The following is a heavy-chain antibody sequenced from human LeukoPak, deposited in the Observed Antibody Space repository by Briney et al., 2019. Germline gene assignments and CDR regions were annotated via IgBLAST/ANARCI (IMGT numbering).Heavy chain of an antibody. V-gene: IGHV3-23*01. CDR1: GFTFSNYA. J-gene: IGHJ4*02. D-gene: IGHD1-26*01. CDR3: AKGGKWDVTPFDY. Sequence: RGSLRLSCAASGFTFSNYAMSWVRQAPGKGLEWVSAISANGGGTYYADSVKGRFTISRDNSKNTLYLQVNSLRAEDTAVYYCAKGGKWDVTPFDYWGQGTLVTVSS. CDR2: ISANGGGT.